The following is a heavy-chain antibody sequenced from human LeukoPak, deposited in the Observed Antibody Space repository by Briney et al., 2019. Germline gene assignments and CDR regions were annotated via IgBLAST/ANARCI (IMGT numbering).Heavy chain of an antibody. CDR1: GFTFSSYA. J-gene: IGHJ4*02. D-gene: IGHD1-26*01. Sequence: GGSLRLSCAAPGFTFSSYAMSWVRQAPGKGLEWVSSISSSSSYIYYADSVKGRFTISRDNAKNSLYLQMNSLRAEDTAVYYCARGLVGATHFDYWGQGTLVTVSS. CDR3: ARGLVGATHFDY. V-gene: IGHV3-21*01. CDR2: ISSSSSYI.